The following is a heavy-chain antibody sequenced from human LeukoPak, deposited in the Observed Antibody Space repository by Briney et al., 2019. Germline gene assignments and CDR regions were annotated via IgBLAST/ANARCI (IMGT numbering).Heavy chain of an antibody. Sequence: ASVKVSCKASGYTFTSYDINWVRQATGQGLEWMGWISAYNGNTNYAQKLQGRVTMTTDTSTSTAYMELRSLRSDDTAVYYCARRNWNYWYFDLWGRGTLVTVSS. V-gene: IGHV1-18*01. CDR3: ARRNWNYWYFDL. CDR2: ISAYNGNT. D-gene: IGHD1-20*01. CDR1: GYTFTSYD. J-gene: IGHJ2*01.